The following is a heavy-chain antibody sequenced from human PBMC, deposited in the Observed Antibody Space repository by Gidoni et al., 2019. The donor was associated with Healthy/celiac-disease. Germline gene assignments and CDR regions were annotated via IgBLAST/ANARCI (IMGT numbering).Heavy chain of an antibody. J-gene: IGHJ4*02. V-gene: IGHV4-59*01. D-gene: IGHD3-22*01. CDR2: IYYSGST. Sequence: QVQLQESGPGLVKPSETLSLTCPVSGGSISSYYWSWIRQPPGKGLEWIGYIYYSGSTNYNPSLKSRVTISVDTSKNQFSLKLSSVTAADTAVYYCARVVEYYDSYYFDYWGQGTLVTVSS. CDR3: ARVVEYYDSYYFDY. CDR1: GGSISSYY.